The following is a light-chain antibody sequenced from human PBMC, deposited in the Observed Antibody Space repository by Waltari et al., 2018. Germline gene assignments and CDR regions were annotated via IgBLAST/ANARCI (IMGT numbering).Light chain of an antibody. CDR2: DAT. Sequence: DIQMTQSQSSLSASVGDIVALTCQASQGISKFVNWYQHKAGKAPKLLIHDATRLEVGVPSRFTGSGSGTDFTFTVSSLQPEDIATYYCQQFDSVPYTFGQGTKLEI. CDR1: QGISKF. CDR3: QQFDSVPYT. J-gene: IGKJ2*01. V-gene: IGKV1-33*01.